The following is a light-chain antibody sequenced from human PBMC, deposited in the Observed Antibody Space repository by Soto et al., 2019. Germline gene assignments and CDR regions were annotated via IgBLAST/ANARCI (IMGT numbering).Light chain of an antibody. CDR2: EGS. CDR3: CSYADNHILL. Sequence: QSVLTQPASVSGSPGQPITISCTGTSSDVGSYNLVSWYQHHPGKAPKLIIYEGSKRPSGISNRFSGSKSGNTASLTIAGLQAEDEADFHCCSYADNHILLFGGGTKLTVL. J-gene: IGLJ3*02. CDR1: SSDVGSYNL. V-gene: IGLV2-23*01.